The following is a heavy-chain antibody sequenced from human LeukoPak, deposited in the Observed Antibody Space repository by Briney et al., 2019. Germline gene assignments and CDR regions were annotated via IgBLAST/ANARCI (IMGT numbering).Heavy chain of an antibody. CDR1: GYTFTGYY. Sequence: ASVKVSCKASGYTFTGYYMHWVRQAPGQGLEWMGRINPNSGGTNYAQKFQGRVTMTRDTSISTAYMELSRLRSDDTAVYYCARDWEYYYDSSGYYGFDYWGQGTLVTVSS. J-gene: IGHJ4*02. CDR2: INPNSGGT. D-gene: IGHD3-22*01. V-gene: IGHV1-2*06. CDR3: ARDWEYYYDSSGYYGFDY.